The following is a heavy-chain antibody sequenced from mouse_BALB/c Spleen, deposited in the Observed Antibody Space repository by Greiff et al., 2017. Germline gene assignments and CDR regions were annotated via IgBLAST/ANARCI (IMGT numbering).Heavy chain of an antibody. CDR3: ARREGNPWFAY. CDR1: GYTFTSYW. V-gene: IGHV1-7*01. CDR2: INPSTGYT. Sequence: VQLQQSGAELAKPGASVKMSCKASGYTFTSYWMHWVKQRPGQGLEWIGYINPSTGYTEYNQKFKDKATLTADKSSSTAYMQLSSLTSEDSAIYFCARREGNPWFAYWGQGTLVTVSA. D-gene: IGHD2-1*01. J-gene: IGHJ3*01.